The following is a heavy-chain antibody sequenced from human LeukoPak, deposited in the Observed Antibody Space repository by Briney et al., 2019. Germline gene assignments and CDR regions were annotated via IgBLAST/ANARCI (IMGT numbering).Heavy chain of an antibody. J-gene: IGHJ4*02. CDR3: ARGEEAREAAKADILTGPLGY. D-gene: IGHD3-9*01. CDR2: ISSSSSYI. CDR1: GFTFSSYS. V-gene: IGHV3-21*01. Sequence: GGSLRLSCAASGFTFSSYSMNWVRQAPGKGLEWVSSISSSSSYIYYADSVKGRFTISKDNAKNSLYLQMSSLRAEDTAVYYCARGEEAREAAKADILTGPLGYWGQGTLVTVSS.